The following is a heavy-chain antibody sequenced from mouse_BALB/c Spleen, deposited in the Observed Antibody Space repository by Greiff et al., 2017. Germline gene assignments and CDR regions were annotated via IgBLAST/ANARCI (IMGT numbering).Heavy chain of an antibody. J-gene: IGHJ2*01. CDR2: INPYNGDT. CDR3: ARGEFDY. V-gene: IGHV1-20*02. CDR1: GYSFTGYF. Sequence: EVQLQQSGPELVKPGASVKISCKASGYSFTGYFMNWVMQSHGKSLEWIGRINPYNGDTFYNQKFKGKAILTVDKSSSTAHMELRSLASEDSAVYYCARGEFDYWGQGTTLTVSS.